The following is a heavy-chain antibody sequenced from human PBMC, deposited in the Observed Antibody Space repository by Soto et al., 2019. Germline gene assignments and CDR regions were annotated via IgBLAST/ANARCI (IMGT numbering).Heavy chain of an antibody. D-gene: IGHD1-7*01. V-gene: IGHV1-24*01. Sequence: ASVKVSCKVSGYTLTELSMHWVRQAPGKGLEWMGGFDPEDGETIYAQKFQGRVTMTEDTSTDTAYMELSSLRSEDTAVYYCATLGITGTTGWFDPWGQGTLVTVSS. CDR2: FDPEDGET. CDR3: ATLGITGTTGWFDP. CDR1: GYTLTELS. J-gene: IGHJ5*02.